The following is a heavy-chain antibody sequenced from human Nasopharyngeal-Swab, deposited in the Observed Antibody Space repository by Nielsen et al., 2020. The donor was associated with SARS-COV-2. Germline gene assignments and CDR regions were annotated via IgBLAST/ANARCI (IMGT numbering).Heavy chain of an antibody. V-gene: IGHV3-48*01. Sequence: WIRQPPGKGLEWVSYISSSSSTIYYADSVKGRFTISRDNSKNTLYLQMNSLRAEDTAVYYCARGGEYYYGSGSYADYWGQGTLVTVSS. J-gene: IGHJ4*02. CDR2: ISSSSSTI. CDR3: ARGGEYYYGSGSYADY. D-gene: IGHD3-10*01.